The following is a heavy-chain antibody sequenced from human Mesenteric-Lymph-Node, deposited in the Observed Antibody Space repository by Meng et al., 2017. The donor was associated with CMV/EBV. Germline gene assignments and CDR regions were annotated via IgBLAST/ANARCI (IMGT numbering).Heavy chain of an antibody. D-gene: IGHD2-2*01. J-gene: IGHJ4*02. CDR1: GYTFTAYY. Sequence: SGYTFTAYYRHWVGQGPGQGLEWMGRINPSSGGTNYALKFQGRVSMTRDTSISTVYMELGSLRSDDTAVYFCAREYCTTISCSYYFDYWGQGSLVTVSS. CDR2: INPSSGGT. CDR3: AREYCTTISCSYYFDY. V-gene: IGHV1-2*06.